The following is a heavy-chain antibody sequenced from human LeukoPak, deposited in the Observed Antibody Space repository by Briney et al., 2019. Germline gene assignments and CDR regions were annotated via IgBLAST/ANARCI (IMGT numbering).Heavy chain of an antibody. CDR2: ISFDGSNK. J-gene: IGHJ4*02. D-gene: IGHD3-22*01. CDR1: GFTFSSYA. Sequence: PGRCLRLSCAASGFTFSSYAMHWVRQAPGKGLEWVAVISFDGSNKYYADSVKGRFTISRDNSKNTLYLQMNSLRAEDTAVYYCARGGGVLYDSSGYDPPGNWGQGTLVTVSS. V-gene: IGHV3-30-3*01. CDR3: ARGGGVLYDSSGYDPPGN.